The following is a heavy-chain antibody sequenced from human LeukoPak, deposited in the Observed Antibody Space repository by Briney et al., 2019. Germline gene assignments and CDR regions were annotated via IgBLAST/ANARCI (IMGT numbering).Heavy chain of an antibody. J-gene: IGHJ4*02. CDR3: ARGHSSGWPTDY. Sequence: PSETLSLTCTVSGYSISSGYYWGWIRQPPGKGLEWIGSIYHSGSTYYNPSLESRVTISVDTSKNQLSLKLSSVTAADTAVYYCARGHSSGWPTDYWGQGTLVTVSS. D-gene: IGHD6-19*01. V-gene: IGHV4-38-2*02. CDR1: GYSISSGYY. CDR2: IYHSGST.